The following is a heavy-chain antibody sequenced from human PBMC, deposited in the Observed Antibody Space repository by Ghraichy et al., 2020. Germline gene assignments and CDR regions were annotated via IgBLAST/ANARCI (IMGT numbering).Heavy chain of an antibody. CDR1: GYTFTSYY. V-gene: IGHV1-46*01. CDR3: ARDHADTGYCSGGSCYTEDY. Sequence: ASVKVSCKASGYTFTSYYMHWVRQAPGQGLEWMGIINPSGGSTSYAQKFQGRVTMTRDTSTSTVYMELSSLRSEDTAVYYCARDHADTGYCSGGSCYTEDYWGQGTLVTVSS. J-gene: IGHJ4*02. CDR2: INPSGGST. D-gene: IGHD2-15*01.